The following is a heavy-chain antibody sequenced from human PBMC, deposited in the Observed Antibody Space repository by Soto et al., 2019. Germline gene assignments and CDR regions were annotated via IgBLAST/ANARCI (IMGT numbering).Heavy chain of an antibody. CDR1: GDSVSSNTAS. J-gene: IGHJ5*02. V-gene: IGHV6-1*01. Sequence: SQTLSLTCAISGDSVSSNTASWNWIRQSPSRVLEWLGRTYFRSKWYNDYAGSVKSRIIISPDTSNNQFSLQLNSVTPEDTAVYFCAKGDNLGPKTGYAFDPWGQGIMVTVSS. CDR3: AKGDNLGPKTGYAFDP. D-gene: IGHD5-12*01. CDR2: TYFRSKWYN.